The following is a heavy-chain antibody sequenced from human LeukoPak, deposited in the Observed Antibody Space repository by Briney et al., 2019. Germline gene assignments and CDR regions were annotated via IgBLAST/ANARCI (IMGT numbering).Heavy chain of an antibody. V-gene: IGHV3-33*01. J-gene: IGHJ4*02. CDR2: IWHDGSNN. D-gene: IGHD3-10*01. CDR1: GFTFSSYG. CDR3: ARDSSIRDHFDY. Sequence: GGSLRLSCAASGFTFSSYGMHWVRQPPGKGLEWVAVIWHDGSNNLYADSVKGRFTISRHNSKNTLYLQMNSLRAEDTGVYYCARDSSIRDHFDYWGQGTLVTVS.